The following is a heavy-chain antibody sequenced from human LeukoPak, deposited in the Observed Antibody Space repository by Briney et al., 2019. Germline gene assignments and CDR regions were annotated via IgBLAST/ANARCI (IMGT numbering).Heavy chain of an antibody. D-gene: IGHD3-22*01. Sequence: GGSLRLSCAASGFTVSSNYMSWVRQAPGKGLEWVSVIYSGGSTYYADSVKGRFTISRDNSKNSLYLQMNSLRAEDMALYYCASSRGLLLHDAFDIWGQGTMDTVSS. CDR1: GFTVSSNY. CDR3: ASSRGLLLHDAFDI. J-gene: IGHJ3*02. CDR2: IYSGGST. V-gene: IGHV3-53*05.